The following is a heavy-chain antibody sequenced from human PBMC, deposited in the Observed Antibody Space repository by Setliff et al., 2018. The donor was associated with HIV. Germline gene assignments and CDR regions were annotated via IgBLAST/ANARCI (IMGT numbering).Heavy chain of an antibody. J-gene: IGHJ4*02. D-gene: IGHD5-18*01. CDR2: INHSGST. CDR3: ARGNAYPGIQLVDY. V-gene: IGHV4-34*01. CDR1: GGSFSGYY. Sequence: PSETLCLPCAVYGGSFSGYYWSWIRQPPGKGLEWIGEINHSGSTNYNPSLKSRVTISVDTSKNQFSLKLSSVTAADTAVYYCARGNAYPGIQLVDYWGQGTLVTVSS.